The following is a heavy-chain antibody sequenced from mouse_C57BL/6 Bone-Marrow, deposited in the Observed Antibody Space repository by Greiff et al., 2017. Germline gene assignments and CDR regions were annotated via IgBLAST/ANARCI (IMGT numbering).Heavy chain of an antibody. CDR1: GFTFSNYW. D-gene: IGHD1-1*01. Sequence: EVQLVESGGGLVQPGGSMKLSCVASGFTFSNYWMNWVRQSPEKGLEWVAQIRLKSDNYATHYAESVKGRFTISRDDSKSSVYLQMNNLRAEDTGIYYCTGSYYYGSSLYYFDYWGQGTTLTVSS. V-gene: IGHV6-3*01. CDR3: TGSYYYGSSLYYFDY. J-gene: IGHJ2*01. CDR2: IRLKSDNYAT.